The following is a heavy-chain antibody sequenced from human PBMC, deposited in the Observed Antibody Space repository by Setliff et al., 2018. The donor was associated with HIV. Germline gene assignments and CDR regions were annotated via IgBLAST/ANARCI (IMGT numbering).Heavy chain of an antibody. D-gene: IGHD1-1*01. CDR3: AREYNWNPQGWFDP. CDR2: IYYSGST. J-gene: IGHJ5*02. V-gene: IGHV4-59*01. Sequence: ETLSLTCTVSGGSISSYYWSWIRQPPGKGLEWIGYIYYSGSTNYNPSLKSRVTISVDTSKNQFSLKLSSVTAADTAVYYCAREYNWNPQGWFDPWGQGTLVTVSS. CDR1: GGSISSYY.